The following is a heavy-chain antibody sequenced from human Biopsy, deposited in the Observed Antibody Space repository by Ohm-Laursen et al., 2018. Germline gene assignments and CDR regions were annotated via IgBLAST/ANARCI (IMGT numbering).Heavy chain of an antibody. CDR2: VNHSGST. CDR3: ARDSSRRAREGGMDV. D-gene: IGHD6-6*01. J-gene: IGHJ6*02. V-gene: IGHV4-34*01. Sequence: SDTLSLTCAVFGTSFNDYSWTWIRQPPGKGLEWIGEVNHSGSTKYSPSLKSRVTISGDTSQNQFFLKLTSVTAADTAVYYCARDSSRRAREGGMDVWGQGTTVTVSS. CDR1: GTSFNDYS.